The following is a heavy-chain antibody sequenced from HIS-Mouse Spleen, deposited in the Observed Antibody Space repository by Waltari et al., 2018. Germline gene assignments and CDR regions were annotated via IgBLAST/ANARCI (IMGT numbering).Heavy chain of an antibody. CDR2: IYTSGST. CDR1: GGSLRSYT. D-gene: IGHD3-3*01. J-gene: IGHJ3*02. Sequence: QVQLQESGPGLLKPSETLSLTCTVPGGSLRSYTLSWIRQPPGEDLEWSGRIYTSGSTNYNPSLKSRVTMSVDTSKNQFSLKLSSVTAADTAVYYCARDFHDFWSGYYGGDKKHDAFDIWGQGTMVTVSS. CDR3: ARDFHDFWSGYYGGDKKHDAFDI. V-gene: IGHV4-4*07.